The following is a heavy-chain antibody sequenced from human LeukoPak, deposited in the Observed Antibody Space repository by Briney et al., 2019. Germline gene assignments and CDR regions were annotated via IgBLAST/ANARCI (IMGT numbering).Heavy chain of an antibody. CDR2: INQDGSQK. J-gene: IGHJ4*02. Sequence: GGSLRLSCAVSGFTFSSYWVSWFRQAPGKGLEWMANINQDGSQKFSVDSVKGRFTISRDNAKSSLSLQMNSLRVEDTAVYYCARDWFDGDYDRFDYWGQGTLVTVSS. D-gene: IGHD4-17*01. V-gene: IGHV3-7*03. CDR1: GFTFSSYW. CDR3: ARDWFDGDYDRFDY.